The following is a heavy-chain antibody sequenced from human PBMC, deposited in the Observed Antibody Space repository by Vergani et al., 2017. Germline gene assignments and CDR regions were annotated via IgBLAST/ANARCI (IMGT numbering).Heavy chain of an antibody. CDR3: ARVGHFVAVTGEGPALDL. D-gene: IGHD2-21*02. CDR2: LYYRGDA. CDR1: GFSFTSYG. V-gene: IGHV4-39*01. J-gene: IGHJ2*01. Sequence: QVRLVESGGGVVQPGRSLRLSCAASGFSFTSYGMHWVRQPPGKGLEWIASLYYRGDAYYSPSLRSRLTISVDTSKNQFSLRLNSVTAAETAVDYCARVGHFVAVTGEGPALDLWGRGTLVTVSS.